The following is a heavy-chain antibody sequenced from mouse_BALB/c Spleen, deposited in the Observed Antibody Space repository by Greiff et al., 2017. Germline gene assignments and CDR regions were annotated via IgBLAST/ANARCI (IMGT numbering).Heavy chain of an antibody. CDR1: GFTFSSYA. V-gene: IGHV5-6-5*01. D-gene: IGHD2-1*01. CDR3: ARAYGNYAMDY. J-gene: IGHJ4*01. Sequence: DVKLVESGGGLVQPGGSLKLSCAASGFTFSSYAMSWVRQTPEKRLEWVASISSGGSTYYPDSVKGRFTISRDNARNILYLQMSSLRSEDTAMYYGARAYGNYAMDYWGQGTSGTVSS. CDR2: ISSGGST.